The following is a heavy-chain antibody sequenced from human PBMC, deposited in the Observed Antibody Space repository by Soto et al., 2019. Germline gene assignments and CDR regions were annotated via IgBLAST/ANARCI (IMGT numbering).Heavy chain of an antibody. V-gene: IGHV3-30*03. J-gene: IGHJ4*02. CDR2: ISSDGHHQ. Sequence: VGSLRLSCATSGFSFNDYAMYWVRQAPGQGLEWVAIISSDGHHQFYLDNLRGRFTVSRDNSKNTLYLQMDSLRPEDTAVYYCSRGTYYPQSSGLHADYWGPGTVVTVSS. D-gene: IGHD3-22*01. CDR1: GFSFNDYA. CDR3: SRGTYYPQSSGLHADY.